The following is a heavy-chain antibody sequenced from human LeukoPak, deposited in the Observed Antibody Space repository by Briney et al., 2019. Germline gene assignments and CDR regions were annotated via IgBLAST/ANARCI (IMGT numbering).Heavy chain of an antibody. CDR1: GGSISSYY. CDR3: AKSNGYGFVDI. D-gene: IGHD3-10*01. CDR2: SYYRGSK. V-gene: IGHV4-59*12. Sequence: PSETLSLTCTVAGGSISSYYWSWSRQPPGKVLEWAGYSYYRGSKNYNPSLKSRVTISVDKSKNQFSLKLSSVTDADTAIYYCAKSNGYGFVDIWGQGTMVTVSS. J-gene: IGHJ3*02.